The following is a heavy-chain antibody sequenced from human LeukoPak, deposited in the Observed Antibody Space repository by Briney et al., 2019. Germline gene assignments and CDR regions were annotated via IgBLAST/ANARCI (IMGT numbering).Heavy chain of an antibody. CDR3: ARVAHYDSSGIGNY. J-gene: IGHJ4*02. D-gene: IGHD3-22*01. Sequence: GGSLRLSCAGSGFTLSSNYMSWVRQAPGKGLEWVSVIYSGGSTYYADSVTGRFTISRDNSKNTLYLQMNSLRAEDTAVYYCARVAHYDSSGIGNYWGQGTLVTVSS. CDR1: GFTLSSNY. CDR2: IYSGGST. V-gene: IGHV3-53*01.